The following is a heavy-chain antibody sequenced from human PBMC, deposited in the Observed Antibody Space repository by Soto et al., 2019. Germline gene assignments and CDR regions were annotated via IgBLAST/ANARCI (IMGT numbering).Heavy chain of an antibody. CDR3: ARSQILLWFGELPYYFDY. CDR2: INHSGST. Sequence: SETLSLTCAFYCGSFIGYYWSWIRQPPGKGLEWIGEINHSGSTNYNPSLKSRVTISVDTSKNQFSLKLSSVTAADTAVYYCARSQILLWFGELPYYFDYWGQGTLVTVSS. J-gene: IGHJ4*02. CDR1: CGSFIGYY. D-gene: IGHD3-10*01. V-gene: IGHV4-34*01.